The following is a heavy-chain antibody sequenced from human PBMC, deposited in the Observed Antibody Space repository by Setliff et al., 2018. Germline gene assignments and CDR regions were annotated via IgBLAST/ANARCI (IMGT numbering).Heavy chain of an antibody. Sequence: GASVKVSCKTSGYLLTSYGLTWVRQAPGQGLEWMGWISAYTGNAYYAHKLQDRVTMTTDTSTGTAYMELRSLTSDDTAVYYCSRLVRYCTTTSCQRLSGDEYWGQGTVVTVSS. CDR2: ISAYTGNA. V-gene: IGHV1-18*01. CDR1: GYLLTSYG. D-gene: IGHD2-2*01. CDR3: SRLVRYCTTTSCQRLSGDEY. J-gene: IGHJ4*02.